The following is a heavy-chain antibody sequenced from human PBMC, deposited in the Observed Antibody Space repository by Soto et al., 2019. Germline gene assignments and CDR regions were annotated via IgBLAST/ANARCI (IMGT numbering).Heavy chain of an antibody. J-gene: IGHJ6*03. Sequence: QVQLQQWAAGLLKPSETLSLTCAVYGGSFSGYYWTWIRQPPGKGLGWIGEINHSGSTNYNPSLKSRVTISVDTSKKQCSLKLSSVTAADTAVYYCARGKTIFGVVNRSYYYMDVWGKGTTVTVSS. CDR3: ARGKTIFGVVNRSYYYMDV. CDR1: GGSFSGYY. V-gene: IGHV4-34*01. D-gene: IGHD3-3*01. CDR2: INHSGST.